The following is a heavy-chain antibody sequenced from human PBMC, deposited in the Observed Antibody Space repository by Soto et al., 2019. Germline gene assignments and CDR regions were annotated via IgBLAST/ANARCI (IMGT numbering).Heavy chain of an antibody. D-gene: IGHD3-22*01. V-gene: IGHV1-2*04. CDR2: INPNSGGT. CDR3: ARPSGYYPYYFDD. CDR1: GYTFTNYY. J-gene: IGHJ4*02. Sequence: SVKVSCKTSGYTFTNYYIHWGRQAPGQGLEWMGWINPNSGGTNYAQKFQDWVTMTRDTSISTAYMELNRLRSDDTAVYYCARPSGYYPYYFDDWGQGSLVTVSS.